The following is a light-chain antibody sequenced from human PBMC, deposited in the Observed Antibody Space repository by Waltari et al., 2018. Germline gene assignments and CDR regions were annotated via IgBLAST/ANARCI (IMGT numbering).Light chain of an antibody. CDR1: ALPKQY. CDR2: KDS. CDR3: QSADSSGDYVV. J-gene: IGLJ2*01. Sequence: SYELTQPPSVSVSPGQTARITCSGHALPKQYTYWYQQKSGQATILVMFKDSERPSEIPERFSGSSSGTTVTLTISGVQAEDEADYYCQSADSSGDYVVFGGGTKLTVL. V-gene: IGLV3-25*03.